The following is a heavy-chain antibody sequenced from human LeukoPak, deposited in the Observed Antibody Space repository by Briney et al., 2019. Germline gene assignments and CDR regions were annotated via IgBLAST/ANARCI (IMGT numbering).Heavy chain of an antibody. CDR3: AREAVTTSFSSAGGYYYYGMDV. D-gene: IGHD4-11*01. CDR2: ISSSSSYI. J-gene: IGHJ6*02. CDR1: GFTFSSYS. Sequence: PGGSLRLSCAASGFTFSSYSMNWVRQAPGKGLEWVSSISSSSSYIYYADSVKGRFTISGDNAKNSLYLQMNSLRAEDTAVYYCAREAVTTSFSSAGGYYYYGMDVWGQGTTVTVSS. V-gene: IGHV3-21*01.